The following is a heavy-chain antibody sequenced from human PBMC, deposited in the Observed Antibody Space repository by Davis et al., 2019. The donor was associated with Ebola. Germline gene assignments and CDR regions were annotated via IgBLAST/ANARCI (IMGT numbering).Heavy chain of an antibody. CDR3: ASPHQIRRRRCFDS. CDR1: GGSINSDTYY. V-gene: IGHV4-39*07. D-gene: IGHD5-24*01. Sequence: PSETLSLTCTVSGGSINSDTYYWGWIRRSPGKGLEWVGEINYRGDTAYNPSLKSRVTISIDQSKMQFSLRLVSVTAADTAIYYCASPHQIRRRRCFDSWGPGTLVTVST. CDR2: INYRGDT. J-gene: IGHJ4*02.